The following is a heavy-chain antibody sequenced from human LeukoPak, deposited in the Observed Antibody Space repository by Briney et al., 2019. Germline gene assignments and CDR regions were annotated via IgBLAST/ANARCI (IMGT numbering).Heavy chain of an antibody. CDR2: INHSGST. CDR3: ARGWAPVVVVAATLDY. V-gene: IGHV4-34*01. Sequence: SETLSLTCAVYGGSFSGYYWSWIRQPPGKGLEWIGEINHSGSTNYNPSLKSRVTISVDTSKNRFSLKLSSVTAADTAVYYCARGWAPVVVVAATLDYWGQGTLVTVSS. J-gene: IGHJ4*02. D-gene: IGHD2-15*01. CDR1: GGSFSGYY.